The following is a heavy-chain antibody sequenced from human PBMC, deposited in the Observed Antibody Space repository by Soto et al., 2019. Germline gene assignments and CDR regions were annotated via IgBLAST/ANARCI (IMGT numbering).Heavy chain of an antibody. J-gene: IGHJ6*02. V-gene: IGHV1-58*01. CDR2: IVGGSGNT. CDR3: AATAVAGRSYYSGMDV. D-gene: IGHD6-19*01. Sequence: SLKVTCNASGTTVTNSTGPWSRQVRGQRLEGIGGIVGGSGNTIYAQKFQETVTITRDMSTSTAYMELSSLRSEDTAVYYCAATAVAGRSYYSGMDVWGQGTTVTVSS. CDR1: GTTVTNST.